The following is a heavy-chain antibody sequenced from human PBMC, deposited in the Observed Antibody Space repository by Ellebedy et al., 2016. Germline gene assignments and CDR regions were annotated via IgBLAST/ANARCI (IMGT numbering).Heavy chain of an antibody. Sequence: GESLKISXAASGFTFSSFDMHWVRQATGKGLEWVSAITTGGDTYYSDSVKGRFTISRESAESSLYLQMNSLRSDDTAVYYCAREGRRSAFDIWGQGTMVTVSS. CDR3: AREGRRSAFDI. V-gene: IGHV3-13*01. CDR2: ITTGGDT. J-gene: IGHJ3*02. CDR1: GFTFSSFD.